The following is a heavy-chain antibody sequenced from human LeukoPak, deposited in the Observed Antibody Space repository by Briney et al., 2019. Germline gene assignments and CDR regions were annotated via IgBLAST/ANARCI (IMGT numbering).Heavy chain of an antibody. V-gene: IGHV3-23*01. CDR2: ISGSGGST. CDR1: GFTFSSYA. CDR3: AREGDCGGDCYNYFDY. D-gene: IGHD2-21*02. J-gene: IGHJ4*02. Sequence: GGSLRLSCAASGFTFSSYAMSWVRQAPGKGLEWVSAISGSGGSTYYADSVKGRFTISRDNSKNTLYLQMNSLRAEDTAVYYCAREGDCGGDCYNYFDYWGQGTLVTVSS.